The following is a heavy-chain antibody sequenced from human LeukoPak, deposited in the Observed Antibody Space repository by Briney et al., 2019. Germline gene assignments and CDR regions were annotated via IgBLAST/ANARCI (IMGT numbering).Heavy chain of an antibody. Sequence: ASVKISCKASGYTFTNYGIFWVRQAPGQGLEWMGWISAYSGNTNYAQKLQGRVTMTTETSTSTAYMELESLRSDDTAVYYCAISQGSYYDTSGYLGGDYWGQGTLVTVSS. J-gene: IGHJ4*02. CDR1: GYTFTNYG. CDR3: AISQGSYYDTSGYLGGDY. V-gene: IGHV1-18*01. D-gene: IGHD3-22*01. CDR2: ISAYSGNT.